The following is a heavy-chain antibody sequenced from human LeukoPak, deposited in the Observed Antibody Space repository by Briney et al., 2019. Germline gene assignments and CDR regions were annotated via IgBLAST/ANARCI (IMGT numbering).Heavy chain of an antibody. CDR3: ARGRFLEWLLPPYYFDY. J-gene: IGHJ4*02. V-gene: IGHV1-2*02. Sequence: ASVKVSCKASGYTFTGYYMHWVRQAPGQGLEWMGWINPNSGGTNYAQKFQGRVTMTRDTSISTAYMELSRLRSDDTAVYYCARGRFLEWLLPPYYFDYWGQGTLVTVSS. CDR1: GYTFTGYY. D-gene: IGHD3-3*01. CDR2: INPNSGGT.